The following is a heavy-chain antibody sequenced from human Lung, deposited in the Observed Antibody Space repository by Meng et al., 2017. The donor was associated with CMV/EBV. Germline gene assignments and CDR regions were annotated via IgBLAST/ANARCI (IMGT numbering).Heavy chain of an antibody. D-gene: IGHD6-13*01. J-gene: IGHJ6*02. Sequence: GGSLRLSCAASGFTFSSYEMNWVRQAPGKGLEWVSLISWDGGSTYYADSVKGRFTISRDNSKNSLYLQMNSLRAEDTALYYCAKEYIAAAGTDYYYGMDVWGQGTTVTVSS. CDR3: AKEYIAAAGTDYYYGMDV. CDR2: ISWDGGST. CDR1: GFTFSSYE. V-gene: IGHV3-43D*03.